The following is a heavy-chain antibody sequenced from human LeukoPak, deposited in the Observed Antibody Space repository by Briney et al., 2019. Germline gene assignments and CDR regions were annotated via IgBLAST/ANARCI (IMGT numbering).Heavy chain of an antibody. D-gene: IGHD3/OR15-3a*01. CDR1: GYSFSTYW. V-gene: IGHV5-51*01. CDR2: IDPGDSDA. Sequence: GESLKISCKGSGYSFSTYWIAWVRQMPGKGLEWMGIIDPGDSDARYSPSFQGQVTISADRSISTTYLQWRSLKASDTAIYYCARVGGDFLYYFDFWGQGTLVTVSS. J-gene: IGHJ4*02. CDR3: ARVGGDFLYYFDF.